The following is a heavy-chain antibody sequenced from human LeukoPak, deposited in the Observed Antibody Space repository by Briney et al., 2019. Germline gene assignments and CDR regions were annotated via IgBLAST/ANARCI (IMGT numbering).Heavy chain of an antibody. CDR2: IKQDGSKK. CDR1: GFTFSSYW. V-gene: IGHV3-7*01. D-gene: IGHD6-13*01. Sequence: GGSLRLSCAASGFTFSSYWMSWVRQAPGKGLEWVAKIKQDGSKKYPVDSVKGRFTISRDNAKNSLFLQMNSLRAEDTAVYYCARERYSSSWDYFDFWGQGTLVTVSP. J-gene: IGHJ4*02. CDR3: ARERYSSSWDYFDF.